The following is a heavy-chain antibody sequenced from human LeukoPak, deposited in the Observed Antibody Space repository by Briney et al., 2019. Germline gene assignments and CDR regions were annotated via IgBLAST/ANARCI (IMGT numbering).Heavy chain of an antibody. V-gene: IGHV4-34*01. J-gene: IGHJ4*02. Sequence: SETLSLTCAVYGGSFSGYYWSWIRQPPGKGLEWIGEINHSGSTNYNPSLKSRVTISVDTSKNQLSLKLSSVTAADTAVYYCARGGIVGATTFDFDYWGQGTLVTVSS. D-gene: IGHD1-26*01. CDR3: ARGGIVGATTFDFDY. CDR1: GGSFSGYY. CDR2: INHSGST.